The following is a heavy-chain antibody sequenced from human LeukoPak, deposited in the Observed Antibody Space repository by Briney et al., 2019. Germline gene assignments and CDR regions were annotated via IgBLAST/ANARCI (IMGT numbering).Heavy chain of an antibody. Sequence: PSETLSLTCTVSGGSISSSSYYWGWIRQPPGKGLEWIGSIYYSGSTYYNPSLKSRVTISVDTSKNQFSLKLSSVTAADTAVYYCARIWYYDSSSYWSVRAFDIWGQGTMVTVSS. D-gene: IGHD3-22*01. J-gene: IGHJ3*02. CDR2: IYYSGST. CDR1: GGSISSSSYY. CDR3: ARIWYYDSSSYWSVRAFDI. V-gene: IGHV4-39*01.